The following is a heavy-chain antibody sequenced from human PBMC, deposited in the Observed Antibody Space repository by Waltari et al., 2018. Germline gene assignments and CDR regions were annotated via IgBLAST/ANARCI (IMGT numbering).Heavy chain of an antibody. Sequence: QVELQESGPGLVKPSETLSLTCRVSGDSFKNYYWHWVRQSPGKALEWIGFIQNSGTISYNPSLESRVTISVDTSKNQFFLNLNSVTAADTAVYYCARGLGYSAWFDPWGQGTLVTVSS. CDR3: ARGLGYSAWFDP. D-gene: IGHD3-22*01. V-gene: IGHV4-59*08. J-gene: IGHJ5*02. CDR1: GDSFKNYY. CDR2: IQNSGTI.